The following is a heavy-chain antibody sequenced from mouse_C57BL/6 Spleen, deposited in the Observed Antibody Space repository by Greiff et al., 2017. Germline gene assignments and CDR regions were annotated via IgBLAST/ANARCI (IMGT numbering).Heavy chain of an antibody. CDR1: GYTFTSYW. Sequence: QVQLQQPGTELVKPGASVKLSCKASGYTFTSYWMPWVKQRPGQGLEWIGYINPNNGGTCYNQKFKGKGTLTVDKSSSTAYMELRSLTSEDSAIYFYARRYYYGSSYYWYFDVWGTGTTVTVSS. D-gene: IGHD1-1*01. CDR3: ARRYYYGSSYYWYFDV. J-gene: IGHJ1*03. V-gene: IGHV1-53*01. CDR2: INPNNGGT.